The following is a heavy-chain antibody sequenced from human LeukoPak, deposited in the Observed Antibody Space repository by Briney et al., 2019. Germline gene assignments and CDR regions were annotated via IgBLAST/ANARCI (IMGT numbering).Heavy chain of an antibody. CDR1: GFTFSSYE. D-gene: IGHD6-6*01. Sequence: PGRSLRLSCAASGFTFSSYEMHWVRQAPGKGLEWVSYISSSSGSIIYYADSVKGRFTISRDNAENSLYLHMNSLRAEDTAVYYCARDLRELRLVRDHSYGMDVWGQGTTVTVSS. V-gene: IGHV3-48*03. J-gene: IGHJ6*02. CDR2: ISSSSGSII. CDR3: ARDLRELRLVRDHSYGMDV.